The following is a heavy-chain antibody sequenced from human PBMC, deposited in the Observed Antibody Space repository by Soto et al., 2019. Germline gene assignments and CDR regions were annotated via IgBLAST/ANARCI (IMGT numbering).Heavy chain of an antibody. Sequence: QVHLIQYGAEVKKPGSSVKVSCKAAGGTFNTYTLFWVRQAPVHGLEWMGRIITMLTVTNSAQKFQGRLTRTADKSTGTVFMELTSLRSDDTAVYYCSIGSWSSETFDVWGQGTMVTVSS. V-gene: IGHV1-69*02. J-gene: IGHJ3*01. CDR3: SIGSWSSETFDV. CDR1: GGTFNTYT. D-gene: IGHD2-15*01. CDR2: IITMLTVT.